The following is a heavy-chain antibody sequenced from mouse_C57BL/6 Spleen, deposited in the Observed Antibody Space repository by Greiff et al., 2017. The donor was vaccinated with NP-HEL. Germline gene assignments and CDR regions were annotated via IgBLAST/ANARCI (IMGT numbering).Heavy chain of an antibody. CDR2: IDPADGNT. Sequence: VQLQQSVAELVRPGASVKLSCTASGFNIKNTYMHWVKQRPEQGLEWIGRIDPADGNTKYTPKFQGTATITADTSSNTAYLQLSSLTSEDTAIYYCARDGSSSGYYLDYWGQGTTLTVSS. D-gene: IGHD1-1*01. V-gene: IGHV14-3*01. CDR3: ARDGSSSGYYLDY. J-gene: IGHJ2*01. CDR1: GFNIKNTY.